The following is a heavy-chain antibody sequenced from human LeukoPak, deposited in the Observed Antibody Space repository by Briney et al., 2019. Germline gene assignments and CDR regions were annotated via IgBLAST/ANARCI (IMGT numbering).Heavy chain of an antibody. D-gene: IGHD6-13*01. CDR3: VRAAIAAAGPFDY. V-gene: IGHV3-66*01. CDR1: GFSVSDNY. J-gene: IGHJ4*02. CDR2: IYSYSTT. Sequence: GGSLRLSCAASGFSVSDNYMTWVRQAPGKGLEWVSVIYSYSTTYYTDSVKGRFTISRDNSKNTMYLQMNSLRVEDTAMYYCVRAAIAAAGPFDYWGQGTLVTVSS.